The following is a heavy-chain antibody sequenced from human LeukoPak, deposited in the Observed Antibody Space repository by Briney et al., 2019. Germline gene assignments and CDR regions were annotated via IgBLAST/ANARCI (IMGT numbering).Heavy chain of an antibody. V-gene: IGHV4-39*07. Sequence: SETLSLTCTVSGGSISSSFYYWGWIRQPPGKGLEWIGSIYHSGSTYYNPSLKSRVTISVDTSRNQFSLNLSSVTAADTAVYYCAREGLATMIRGVIPYWGQGTLVTVSS. D-gene: IGHD3-10*01. CDR1: GGSISSSFYY. CDR3: AREGLATMIRGVIPY. CDR2: IYHSGST. J-gene: IGHJ4*02.